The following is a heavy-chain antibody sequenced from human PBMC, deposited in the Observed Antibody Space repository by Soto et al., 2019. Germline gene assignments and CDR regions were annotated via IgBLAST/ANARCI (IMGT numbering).Heavy chain of an antibody. J-gene: IGHJ5*02. Sequence: GASVKVSCKASGYTFTGYYMHWVRQAPGQGLEWMGWINPNSGGTNYAQKFQGWVTMTRDTSISTAYMELSRLRSDYTAVYYCARVPPFWSGSHWFDPWGQGTLVTVSS. CDR1: GYTFTGYY. CDR2: INPNSGGT. D-gene: IGHD3-3*01. V-gene: IGHV1-2*04. CDR3: ARVPPFWSGSHWFDP.